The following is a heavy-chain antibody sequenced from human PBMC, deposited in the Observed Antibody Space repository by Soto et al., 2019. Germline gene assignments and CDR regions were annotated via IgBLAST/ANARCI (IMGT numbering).Heavy chain of an antibody. D-gene: IGHD3-10*01. CDR1: GYSFTVYG. CDR2: MSTYTGDT. Sequence: QVRLVQSGAEVKRPGASVQVSCKTYGYSFTVYGISWVRQAPGQGLEWMGWMSTYTGDTNYARKFRGRVTMTTDISASTASMELRSLTSDDTAVYYCARDPGGATGFDPWGQGTPVIVST. CDR3: ARDPGGATGFDP. V-gene: IGHV1-18*01. J-gene: IGHJ5*02.